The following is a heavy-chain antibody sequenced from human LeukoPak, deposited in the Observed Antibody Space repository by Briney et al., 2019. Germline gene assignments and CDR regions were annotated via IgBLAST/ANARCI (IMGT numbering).Heavy chain of an antibody. V-gene: IGHV3-9*01. CDR2: ITWNRDNI. CDR3: AKDLSSAITSALVLDV. J-gene: IGHJ6*02. CDR1: GFTFDDYA. D-gene: IGHD3-22*01. Sequence: GGSLRLSCKVSGFTFDDYAMHWVGHTPGKGLEWVSGITWNRDNIGYGDSVKGRFTISRDNVKNVLYLQMNSLRPEDTALYYCAKDLSSAITSALVLDVWGQGTTVIVS.